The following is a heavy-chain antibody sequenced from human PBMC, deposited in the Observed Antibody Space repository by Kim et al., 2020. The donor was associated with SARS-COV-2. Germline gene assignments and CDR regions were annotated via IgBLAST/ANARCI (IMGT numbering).Heavy chain of an antibody. CDR2: ISSGGDT. Sequence: GGSLRLSCAASGFPVSTHYMSWVRQAVGKGLEWVSGISSGGDTDYADSVKGRFIISRDNSKNTLFLQMNSLRVEDTAIYYCARDSLRGKTVAGPSGGGYFDYWGQGILVAVSS. CDR1: GFPVSTHY. CDR3: ARDSLRGKTVAGPSGGGYFDY. V-gene: IGHV3-66*01. J-gene: IGHJ4*02. D-gene: IGHD6-19*01.